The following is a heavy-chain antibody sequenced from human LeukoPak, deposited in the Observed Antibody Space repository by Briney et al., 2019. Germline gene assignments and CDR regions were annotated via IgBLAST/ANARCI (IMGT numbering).Heavy chain of an antibody. CDR1: GYPFTKWE. V-gene: IGHV1-8*01. Sequence: GASVKVSCKTSGYPFTKWEINWVRQAAGQGLEWLGWVHPDNGNTYYAQRFRGRVTMSRDTSTTTACMGLSGLRSNDTAVYFCATGPRNDPWGQGTLVTVSS. CDR3: ATGPRNDP. CDR2: VHPDNGNT. J-gene: IGHJ5*02. D-gene: IGHD1-14*01.